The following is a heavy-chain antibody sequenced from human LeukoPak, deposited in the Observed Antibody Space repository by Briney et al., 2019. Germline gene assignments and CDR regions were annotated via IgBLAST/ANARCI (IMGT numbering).Heavy chain of an antibody. Sequence: GGSLRLSCAASGFTFSSYSMNWVRQAPGKGLEWVSSISGSSSYIYYADSVKGRFTISRDNAKNSLYLQMNSLRAEDTAVYYCARDTFIAARQRFDYWGQGTLVTVSS. J-gene: IGHJ4*02. CDR3: ARDTFIAARQRFDY. V-gene: IGHV3-21*01. CDR2: ISGSSSYI. D-gene: IGHD6-6*01. CDR1: GFTFSSYS.